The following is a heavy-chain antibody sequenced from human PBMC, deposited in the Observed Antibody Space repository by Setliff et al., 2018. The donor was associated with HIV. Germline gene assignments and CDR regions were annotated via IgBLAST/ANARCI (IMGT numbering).Heavy chain of an antibody. CDR2: TYYTGST. CDR3: ARQGSSVEMRVFDT. V-gene: IGHV4-59*01. Sequence: SETLSLTCTVSGGSISSYYWSWIRQSPGKGLEWIGYTYYTGSTNFNPSVESRVTISVDTSKSQFSLKLRSVTAADTAVYYCARQGSSVEMRVFDTWGQGALVTVSS. J-gene: IGHJ5*02. D-gene: IGHD3-10*01. CDR1: GGSISSYY.